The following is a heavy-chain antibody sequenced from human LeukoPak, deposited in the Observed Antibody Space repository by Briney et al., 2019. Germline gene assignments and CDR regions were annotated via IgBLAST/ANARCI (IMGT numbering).Heavy chain of an antibody. CDR2: IYSGGST. CDR3: ASQNVGYCSGGSCYSTAFDI. Sequence: GGSLRLSCAASGFTVSSNYMSWVRQAPGKGLEWVSVIYSGGSTYYADSVKGRFTNSRDNSKSTLYLQMNSLRAEDTAVYYCASQNVGYCSGGSCYSTAFDIWGQGTMVTVSS. D-gene: IGHD2-15*01. CDR1: GFTVSSNY. V-gene: IGHV3-66*04. J-gene: IGHJ3*02.